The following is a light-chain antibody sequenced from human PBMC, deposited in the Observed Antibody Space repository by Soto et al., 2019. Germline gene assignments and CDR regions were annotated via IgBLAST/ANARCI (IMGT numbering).Light chain of an antibody. J-gene: IGKJ5*01. CDR3: QQYYRSPLT. Sequence: TVMTQSPGSLAVSLGETATINCKSSQSVLYDSKNQNYLAWYQQKPGQPPKLLIYWASTRESGVPDRFRGSGSGTEFTLTITSLQAEDAAVYYCQQYYRSPLTFGQGTRLDIK. CDR2: WAS. V-gene: IGKV4-1*01. CDR1: QSVLYDSKNQNY.